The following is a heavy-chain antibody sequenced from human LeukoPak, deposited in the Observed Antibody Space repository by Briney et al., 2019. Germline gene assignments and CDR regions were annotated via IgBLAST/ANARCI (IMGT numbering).Heavy chain of an antibody. J-gene: IGHJ4*02. CDR1: GGSLSGYY. D-gene: IGHD3-10*01. CDR3: ARIYGSGRVGGIY. CDR2: ISHSGST. Sequence: PSETLSLTCAVYGGSLSGYYWSWIRQPPGKGLEWIGEISHSGSTNYYPSLKSRVTISLDTSKNQFPLRLTSVTAADTAVYYCARIYGSGRVGGIYWGQGVLVTVSS. V-gene: IGHV4-34*01.